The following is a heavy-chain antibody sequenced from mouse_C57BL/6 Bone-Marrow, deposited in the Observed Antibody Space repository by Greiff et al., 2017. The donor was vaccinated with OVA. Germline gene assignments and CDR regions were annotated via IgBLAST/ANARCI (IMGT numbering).Heavy chain of an antibody. D-gene: IGHD2-4*01. Sequence: EVQLVESGGGLVQPGGSLKLSCAASGFTFSDYYMYWVRQTPEKRLEWVAYISNGGGSTYYPDTVKGRFTISSDNAKNTLYLQMSRLKSEDTAMYYCAIYYEFAYWGQGTLVTVSA. CDR1: GFTFSDYY. CDR2: ISNGGGST. CDR3: AIYYEFAY. J-gene: IGHJ3*01. V-gene: IGHV5-12*01.